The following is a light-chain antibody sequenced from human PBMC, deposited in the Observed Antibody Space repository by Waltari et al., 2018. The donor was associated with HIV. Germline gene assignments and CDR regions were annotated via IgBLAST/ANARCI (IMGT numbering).Light chain of an antibody. CDR1: TSDVGGYDF. J-gene: IGLJ2*01. CDR2: DVT. Sequence: QSALTQPASVSGSPGQSITISCTGTTSDVGGYDFVSWFQQHPGKAPHLLIYDVTSRPSGTSDRFSGSKSGATASLTISGLQAEDEADYYCSSYATNTTVIFCGGTKVTVL. CDR3: SSYATNTTVI. V-gene: IGLV2-14*03.